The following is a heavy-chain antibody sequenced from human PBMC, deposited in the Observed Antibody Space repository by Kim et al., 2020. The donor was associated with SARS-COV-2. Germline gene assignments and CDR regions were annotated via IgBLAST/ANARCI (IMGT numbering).Heavy chain of an antibody. D-gene: IGHD5-18*01. Sequence: GGSLRLSCAASGFTFSSYGMHWVRQAPGKGLEWVAVISYDGSNKYYADSVKGRFTISRDNSKNTLYLQMNSLRAEDTAVYYCAKPCAGGGYSYGLPYFD. V-gene: IGHV3-30*18. CDR3: AKPCAGGGYSYGLPYFD. CDR1: GFTFSSYG. J-gene: IGHJ4*01. CDR2: ISYDGSNK.